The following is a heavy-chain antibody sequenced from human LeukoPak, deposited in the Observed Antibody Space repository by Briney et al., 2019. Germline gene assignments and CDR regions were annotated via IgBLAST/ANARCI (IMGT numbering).Heavy chain of an antibody. D-gene: IGHD6-13*01. CDR3: ARGLDGGSSWRNWFDP. V-gene: IGHV1-8*02. Sequence: GASVKVSRKASGYTFTSYDINWVRQATGQGLEWMGWMNPNSGNTGYAQKFQGRVTMTRNTSISTAYMELSSLRSEDTAVYYCARGLDGGSSWRNWFDPWGQGTLVTVSS. J-gene: IGHJ5*02. CDR1: GYTFTSYD. CDR2: MNPNSGNT.